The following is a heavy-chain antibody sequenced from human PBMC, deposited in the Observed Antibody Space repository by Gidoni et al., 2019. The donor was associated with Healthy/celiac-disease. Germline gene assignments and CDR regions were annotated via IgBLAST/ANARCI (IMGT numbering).Heavy chain of an antibody. D-gene: IGHD2-15*01. CDR1: GFTFSISW. V-gene: IGHV3-74*01. CDR2: INSDGIST. CDR3: ASNYCSGGSCYSDYYGMDV. J-gene: IGHJ6*04. Sequence: EVQLVESGGGLVQPGGSLRLSCAASGFTFSISWMHWVRQAPGKGLVWVSRINSDGISTSYADSVKGRFTISRDNAKNTLYLQMNSLRAEDTAVYYCASNYCSGGSCYSDYYGMDVWGKGTTVTVSS.